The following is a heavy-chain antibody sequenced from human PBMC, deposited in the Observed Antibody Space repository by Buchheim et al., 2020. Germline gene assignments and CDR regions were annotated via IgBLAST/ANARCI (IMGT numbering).Heavy chain of an antibody. V-gene: IGHV1-46*01. CDR1: GYTFTSYY. Sequence: QVQLVQSGAEVKKPGASVKVSCKASGYTFTSYYMHWVRQAPGQGLEWMGIINLSGGSTSYAQKFQGRVTITRATSTSPVYMELSSLRSEDTAVYYCARDNSPELRIPYGMDVWGQGTT. J-gene: IGHJ6*02. D-gene: IGHD2-15*01. CDR2: INLSGGST. CDR3: ARDNSPELRIPYGMDV.